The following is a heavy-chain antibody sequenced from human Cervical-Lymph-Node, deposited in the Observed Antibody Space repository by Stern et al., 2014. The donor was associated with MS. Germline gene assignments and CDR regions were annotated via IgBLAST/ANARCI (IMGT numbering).Heavy chain of an antibody. CDR2: IWYDGSNK. J-gene: IGHJ6*02. D-gene: IGHD1-26*01. V-gene: IGHV3-33*01. CDR3: ARDCKLRYYYYGMDV. CDR1: GFTFSSYG. Sequence: VHLVESGGGVVQPGRSLRLSCAASGFTFSSYGMHWFRQAPGKGLEWVAVIWYDGSNKYYADSVKGRFTISRDNSKNTLYLQMNSLRAEDTAVYYCARDCKLRYYYYGMDVWGQGTTVTVSS.